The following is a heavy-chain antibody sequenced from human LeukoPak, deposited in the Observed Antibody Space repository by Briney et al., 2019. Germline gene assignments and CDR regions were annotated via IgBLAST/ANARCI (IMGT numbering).Heavy chain of an antibody. CDR2: IYPGDSDT. D-gene: IGHD3-22*01. V-gene: IGHV5-51*01. CDR1: GYSFTSYW. Sequence: GESLKISCKGSGYSFTSYWIAWVRQMPGKGLEWMGIIYPGDSDTKYGPSFQGQVTISADKSISTAYLQWSSLKASDTAMYYCAKYSDTTGYGWFDPWGQGTLVTVSS. J-gene: IGHJ5*02. CDR3: AKYSDTTGYGWFDP.